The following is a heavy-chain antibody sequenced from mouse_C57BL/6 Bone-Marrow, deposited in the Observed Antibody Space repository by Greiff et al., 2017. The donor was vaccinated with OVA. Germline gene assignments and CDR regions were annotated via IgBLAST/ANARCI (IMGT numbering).Heavy chain of an antibody. Sequence: EVQLQQSGPELVKPGASVKISCKASGYTFTDYYMNWVKQSHGKSLEWIGDINHNNGGTSYNQKFKGKATLTVDKSSSTAYMELRSLTSEDSAVYYGARGHYYGSSDYAMDYWGQGNSVTVTS. D-gene: IGHD1-1*01. CDR3: ARGHYYGSSDYAMDY. J-gene: IGHJ4*01. CDR2: INHNNGGT. CDR1: GYTFTDYY. V-gene: IGHV1-26*01.